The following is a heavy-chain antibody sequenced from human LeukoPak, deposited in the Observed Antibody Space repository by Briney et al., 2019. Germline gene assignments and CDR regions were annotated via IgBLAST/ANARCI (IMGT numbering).Heavy chain of an antibody. Sequence: PSETLSLTCAVYGGSFSGYYWSWIRQPPGKGLEWIGEVNHSGSTNYNPSLKSRVPISVHTSKNQFSLKLTSVTVADTAVYYCASGGSDDGDYNWFDPWGQGTLVTVSS. J-gene: IGHJ5*02. CDR3: ASGGSDDGDYNWFDP. CDR2: VNHSGST. CDR1: GGSFSGYY. V-gene: IGHV4-34*01. D-gene: IGHD4-17*01.